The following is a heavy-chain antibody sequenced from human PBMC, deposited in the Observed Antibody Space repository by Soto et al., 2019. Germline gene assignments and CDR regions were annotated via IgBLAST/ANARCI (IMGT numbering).Heavy chain of an antibody. CDR3: ARDFHKGPDNYYYYGMDV. CDR2: IIPIFGTA. J-gene: IGHJ6*02. Sequence: ASVKVSCKASGGTFSSYAISWVRQAPGQGLEWMGGIIPIFGTANYAQKFQGRVTITADESTSTAYMELSSLRSEDTAVYYCARDFHKGPDNYYYYGMDVWGQGTTVTVSS. V-gene: IGHV1-69*13. CDR1: GGTFSSYA.